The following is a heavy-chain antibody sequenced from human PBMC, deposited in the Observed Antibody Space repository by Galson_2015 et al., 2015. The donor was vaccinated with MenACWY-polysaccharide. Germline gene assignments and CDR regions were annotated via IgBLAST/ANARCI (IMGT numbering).Heavy chain of an antibody. CDR3: AKDSAQFYGDYGH. CDR2: IKQDGSEK. J-gene: IGHJ4*02. Sequence: SLRLSCAASGFTFSNFWMSWVRQAPGKELEWVASIKQDGSEKYLVDSVKGRFTISRDNAENSLFLQMNSLRAEDTAVYYCAKDSAQFYGDYGHWGQGPLVTVSS. V-gene: IGHV3-7*01. D-gene: IGHD4-17*01. CDR1: GFTFSNFW.